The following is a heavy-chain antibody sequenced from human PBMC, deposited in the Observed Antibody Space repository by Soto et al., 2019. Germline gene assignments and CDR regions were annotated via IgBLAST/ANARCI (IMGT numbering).Heavy chain of an antibody. CDR1: GGAISGYY. D-gene: IGHD3-3*01. CDR3: ARGQRFSDSFDP. Sequence: PSETLSLTCTVSGGAISGYYWTWIRQPAGKGLEWIGRIHSSGGTKYNPSLKSRVDMSLDMPKNQFSLRLNSVTAADTAVYYCARGQRFSDSFDPWGQGTWVTVSS. J-gene: IGHJ5*02. V-gene: IGHV4-4*07. CDR2: IHSSGGT.